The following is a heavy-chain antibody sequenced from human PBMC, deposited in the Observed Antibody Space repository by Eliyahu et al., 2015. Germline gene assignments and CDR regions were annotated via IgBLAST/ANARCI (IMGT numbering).Heavy chain of an antibody. V-gene: IGHV3-53*02. CDR3: ARSDSGLDSGDY. J-gene: IGHJ4*02. CDR1: GFIVSSKH. D-gene: IGHD5-12*01. CDR2: IYTDGSP. Sequence: EVQLVETGGKLIQPGGSLRLSCAASGFIVSSKHMSWVRQPPGKGLXWVAVIYTDGSPHYADSVTGRFTISRDDSENTVSLQMNNLRGEDTAVYFCARSDSGLDSGDYWGQGTLVTVSS.